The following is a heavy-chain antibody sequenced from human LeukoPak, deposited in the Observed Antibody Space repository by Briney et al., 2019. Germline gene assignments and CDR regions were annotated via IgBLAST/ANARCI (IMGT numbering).Heavy chain of an antibody. CDR2: IIPIFGTA. Sequence: ASVKVSCKASGGTFSSYAISWVRQAPGQGLEWMGGIIPIFGTANYAQKFQGRVTITADESTSTAYMELSSLRSEDTAVYYCAGTNDYYDGSGYQTLFDYWGQGTLVTVSS. CDR1: GGTFSSYA. CDR3: AGTNDYYDGSGYQTLFDY. J-gene: IGHJ4*02. D-gene: IGHD3-22*01. V-gene: IGHV1-69*13.